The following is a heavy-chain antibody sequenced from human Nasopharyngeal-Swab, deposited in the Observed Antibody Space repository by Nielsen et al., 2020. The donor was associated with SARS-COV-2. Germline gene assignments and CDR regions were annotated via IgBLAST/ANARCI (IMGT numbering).Heavy chain of an antibody. CDR1: GFKVTSYA. Sequence: GESLKSSWSASGFKVTSYAIHCVRQPPGKGLEWVAVVSYDGTNTFYADSVKGRFAISRDNSKSTVSLQMNSLRSEDTAVYYCAKDRGGRSLDSWGQGTLVTVSS. J-gene: IGHJ4*02. V-gene: IGHV3-30-3*02. CDR2: VSYDGTNT. D-gene: IGHD3-16*01. CDR3: AKDRGGRSLDS.